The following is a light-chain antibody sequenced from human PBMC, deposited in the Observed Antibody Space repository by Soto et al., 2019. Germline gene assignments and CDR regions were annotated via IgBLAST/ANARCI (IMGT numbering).Light chain of an antibody. V-gene: IGKV1D-13*01. CDR1: QGISSA. Sequence: AIQLTQSPSSRSASVGDRVTITCRASQGISSALAWYQQKPGKAPKLLIYDASSLESGVPSRFSGSESGTDFTLTISSLQPEDFATYYCQQFNNYPYTFGQGTKLEIK. J-gene: IGKJ2*01. CDR2: DAS. CDR3: QQFNNYPYT.